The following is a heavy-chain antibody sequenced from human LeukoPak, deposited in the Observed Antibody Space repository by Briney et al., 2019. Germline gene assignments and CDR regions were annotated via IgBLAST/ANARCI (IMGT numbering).Heavy chain of an antibody. CDR2: THSSGGT. J-gene: IGHJ4*02. CDR3: ARVNGDSSGYSDY. V-gene: IGHV3-66*03. CDR1: GFTGSHNY. D-gene: IGHD3-22*01. Sequence: GGSLRLSCAASGFTGSHNYMSWVRQAPGKGLEWVSATHSSGGTYYADSVKGRFTISRDNSKNTLYLQMNSLRAEDTAVYYCARVNGDSSGYSDYWGQGTLVTVSS.